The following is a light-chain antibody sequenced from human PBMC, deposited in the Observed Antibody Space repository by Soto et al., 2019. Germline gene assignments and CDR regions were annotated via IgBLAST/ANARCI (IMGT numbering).Light chain of an antibody. CDR3: QQFGSSIPHT. CDR2: VAS. Sequence: EIVMTQSPGTLSLSPGERATISCRASQVIGSRYLAWYHQKSGQAPRLLIYVASSRATGIPDRFSGSGYGTDFTLTISRLEPEDFGVYYCQQFGSSIPHTFGQGTKLEIK. V-gene: IGKV3-20*01. J-gene: IGKJ2*01. CDR1: QVIGSRY.